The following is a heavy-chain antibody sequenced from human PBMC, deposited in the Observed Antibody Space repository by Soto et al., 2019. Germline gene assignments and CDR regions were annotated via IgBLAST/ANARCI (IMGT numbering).Heavy chain of an antibody. CDR2: IWYDGSNK. J-gene: IGHJ4*02. CDR1: GFTFSSYG. D-gene: IGHD1-20*01. Sequence: ESGGGVVQPGRSLRLSCAASGFTFSSYGMHWVRQAPGKGLEWVAVIWYDGSNKYYADSVKGRFTISRDNSKNTLYLQMNSLRAEDTAVYYCASSAGSVSPFDYWGQGTLVTVSS. CDR3: ASSAGSVSPFDY. V-gene: IGHV3-33*01.